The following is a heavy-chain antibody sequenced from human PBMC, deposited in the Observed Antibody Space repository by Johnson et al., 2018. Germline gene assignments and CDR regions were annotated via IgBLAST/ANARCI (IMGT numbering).Heavy chain of an antibody. CDR3: AREEGFAYPMDV. J-gene: IGHJ6*02. CDR2: INGDGSST. Sequence: EVQLVESGGGLVQPGGSLRLSCATSGFIFKTYWMHWVRQAPGKGLEWVSRINGDGSSTTYADSVKGRFTISRDNAKNMLYLQMNSLRVEDAAVYYCAREEGFAYPMDVWGQGTTVTVSS. CDR1: GFIFKTYW. V-gene: IGHV3-74*01.